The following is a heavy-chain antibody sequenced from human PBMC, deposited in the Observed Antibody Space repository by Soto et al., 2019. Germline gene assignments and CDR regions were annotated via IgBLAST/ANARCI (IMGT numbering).Heavy chain of an antibody. Sequence: ASVKVSCKASGGTFSSYAISWVRQAPGQGLEWMGGIIPIFGTANYAQKFQGRVTITADESTSTAYMELSSLRSEDTAVYYCARSYRRVVLEYYYDSSGYTNWFDPWGQGTLVTVSS. CDR1: GGTFSSYA. D-gene: IGHD3-22*01. CDR2: IIPIFGTA. J-gene: IGHJ5*02. V-gene: IGHV1-69*13. CDR3: ARSYRRVVLEYYYDSSGYTNWFDP.